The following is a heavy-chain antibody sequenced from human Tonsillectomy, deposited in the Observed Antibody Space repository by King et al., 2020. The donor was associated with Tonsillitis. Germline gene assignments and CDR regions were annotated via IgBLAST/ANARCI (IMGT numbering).Heavy chain of an antibody. J-gene: IGHJ4*02. V-gene: IGHV3-30*18. Sequence: VQLVESGGGVVQPGRSLSLSCAASGFTFSSYGMHWVRQAPGKGLEWVAVISYDGSNKYYADSVKGRFTISRDNSKNTLYLQMNSLRAEDTAVYYCAKDLWFGELHFYYWGQGTLVTVSS. D-gene: IGHD3-10*01. CDR2: ISYDGSNK. CDR1: GFTFSSYG. CDR3: AKDLWFGELHFYY.